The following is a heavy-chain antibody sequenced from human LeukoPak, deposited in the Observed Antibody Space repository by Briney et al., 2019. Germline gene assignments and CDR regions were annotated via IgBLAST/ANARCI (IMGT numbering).Heavy chain of an antibody. Sequence: SLRLSCAASGFTFSNYAMNWARQAXGKGPEWLSYISSGSSTIYYADSVKGRFTISRDNAKNSLYLQMNSLRDEDTAVYYCVRNEWGDYWGQGTLVTVSS. CDR2: ISSGSSTI. V-gene: IGHV3-48*02. CDR1: GFTFSNYA. D-gene: IGHD1-26*01. CDR3: VRNEWGDY. J-gene: IGHJ4*02.